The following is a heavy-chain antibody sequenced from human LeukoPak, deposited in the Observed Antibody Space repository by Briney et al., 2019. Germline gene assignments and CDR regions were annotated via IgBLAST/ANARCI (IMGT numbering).Heavy chain of an antibody. V-gene: IGHV1-18*04. CDR3: ATDTGYSGYEAPDN. CDR1: GYTFSNYG. J-gene: IGHJ4*02. Sequence: ASVKVSCKTSGYTFSNYGISWVRQAPGQGLEWMGWINVYNGNTRYAQKFQGRLTVNTDTSTSTASMELESLRPDDTAVYYCATDTGYSGYEAPDNWGQGTQVTVSS. CDR2: INVYNGNT. D-gene: IGHD5-12*01.